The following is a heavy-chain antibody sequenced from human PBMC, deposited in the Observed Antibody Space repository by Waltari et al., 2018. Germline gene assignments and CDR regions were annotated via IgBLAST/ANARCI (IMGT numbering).Heavy chain of an antibody. CDR1: GFNFGRNG. Sequence: QVQLVESGGGVVQPGGSRSLSCTAAGFNFGRNGRQRVRTAPGKGLEWVAFIQFDASGENYADSVKGRFTISRDNSKNTLHLQMNSLRGDDTAVYYCAKDSGNWGYAFDIWGQGTKVTVSS. J-gene: IGHJ3*02. D-gene: IGHD7-27*01. CDR3: AKDSGNWGYAFDI. CDR2: IQFDASGE. V-gene: IGHV3-30*02.